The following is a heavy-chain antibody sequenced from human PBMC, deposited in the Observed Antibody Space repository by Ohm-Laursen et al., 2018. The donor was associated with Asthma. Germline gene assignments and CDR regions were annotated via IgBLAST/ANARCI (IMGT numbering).Heavy chain of an antibody. J-gene: IGHJ4*02. V-gene: IGHV3-21*01. Sequence: GSLRLSCAASGFTFSSYSMNWVRQAPGKGLEWVSSISSSSSYIYYADSVKGRITPSRDNSKNTLYLEMNSLRAEDTAVYYCARRSKICYDTSHCFFDYWGQGTLVTVSS. CDR1: GFTFSSYS. CDR3: ARRSKICYDTSHCFFDY. D-gene: IGHD2-2*01. CDR2: ISSSSSYI.